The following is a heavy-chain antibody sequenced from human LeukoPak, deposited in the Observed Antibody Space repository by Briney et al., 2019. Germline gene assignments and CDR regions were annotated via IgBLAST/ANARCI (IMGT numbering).Heavy chain of an antibody. J-gene: IGHJ6*02. CDR3: ASLSPSIAAMDV. D-gene: IGHD6-13*01. CDR1: GGSISSYY. Sequence: SETLSLTCTVSGGSISSYYWSWIRQPPGKGLEWIGYIYYSGSTNYNPSLKSRVTISVDTSKKQFSLKLSSVTAADTAVYYCASLSPSIAAMDVWGQGTTVTVSS. CDR2: IYYSGST. V-gene: IGHV4-59*08.